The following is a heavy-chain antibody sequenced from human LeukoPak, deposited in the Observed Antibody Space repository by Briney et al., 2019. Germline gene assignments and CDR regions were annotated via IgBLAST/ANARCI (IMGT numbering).Heavy chain of an antibody. Sequence: GASVKVSCKVSGYTLTELSMHWVRQAPGKGLEWMGGFDPEDGETIYAQKFQGRVTMTEDTSTDTAYMELSSLRSEGTAVYYCATSRIVVVPAAIGPLIDYWGQGTLVTVSS. CDR1: GYTLTELS. CDR2: FDPEDGET. CDR3: ATSRIVVVPAAIGPLIDY. D-gene: IGHD2-2*02. J-gene: IGHJ4*02. V-gene: IGHV1-24*01.